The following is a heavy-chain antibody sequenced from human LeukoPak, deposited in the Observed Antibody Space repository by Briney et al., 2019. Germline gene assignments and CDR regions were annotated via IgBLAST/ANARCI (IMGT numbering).Heavy chain of an antibody. CDR3: AKDLRWLAFDY. J-gene: IGHJ4*02. CDR1: GFTFSSYG. CDR2: ISYDGSNK. Sequence: GGSLRLSCAASGFTFSSYGMHWVRQAPGKGLEWVAVISYDGSNKYYADSVKGRFTISRDNSKNTLYLQMNSLRAKDTAVYYCAKDLRWLAFDYWGQGTLVTVSS. V-gene: IGHV3-30*18. D-gene: IGHD4-23*01.